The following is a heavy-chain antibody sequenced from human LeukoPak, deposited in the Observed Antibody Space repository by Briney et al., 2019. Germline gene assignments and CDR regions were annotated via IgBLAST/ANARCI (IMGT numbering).Heavy chain of an antibody. CDR2: IHSDGRST. CDR3: AKHMYLRGVSPFDY. D-gene: IGHD3-10*01. Sequence: PGGSLRLSCAASGFTFSSYWMHWVRQAPGKGLVWVSRIHSDGRSTDYADSVKGRFTISRDNAKNTLNLQMNSLRAEDTAVYYCAKHMYLRGVSPFDYWGQGTLVTVSS. CDR1: GFTFSSYW. V-gene: IGHV3-74*01. J-gene: IGHJ4*02.